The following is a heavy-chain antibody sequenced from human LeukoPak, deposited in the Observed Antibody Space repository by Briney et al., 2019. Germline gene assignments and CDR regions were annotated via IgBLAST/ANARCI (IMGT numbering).Heavy chain of an antibody. CDR2: ISGSGGST. CDR3: AKDVVRTTAY. CDR1: GFTFSNYA. Sequence: GGSLRLSCAASGFTFSNYAMNWVRQAPGKGLEWVSAISGSGGSTYYADSVEGRFTISRDNSKNTVYLQMNSLRAEDTAVYYCAKDVVRTTAYWGQGTLVTVSS. V-gene: IGHV3-23*01. D-gene: IGHD4/OR15-4a*01. J-gene: IGHJ4*02.